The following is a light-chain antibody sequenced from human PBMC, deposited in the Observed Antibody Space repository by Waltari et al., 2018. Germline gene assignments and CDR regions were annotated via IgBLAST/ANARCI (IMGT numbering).Light chain of an antibody. CDR3: CSYTGSSSPYV. V-gene: IGLV2-14*01. CDR1: SSDVGGYNY. CDR2: EVS. Sequence: QSALTQPASVSGSPGQSITISCTGTSSDVGGYNYVSWYQQHPDKAPKLLIYEVSNRPSGVSNRFSGSKSGNTASLTISGLQAEDEADYYCCSYTGSSSPYVFGAGTKVTVL. J-gene: IGLJ1*01.